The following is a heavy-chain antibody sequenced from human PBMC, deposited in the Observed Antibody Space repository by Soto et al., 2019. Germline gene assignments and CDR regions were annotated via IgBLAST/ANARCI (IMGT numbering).Heavy chain of an antibody. J-gene: IGHJ6*02. D-gene: IGHD2-15*01. CDR1: GASVTSISYY. CDR2: MYHSGST. CDR3: ARVVVVAATGYDYYYGMDV. V-gene: IGHV4-39*01. Sequence: SETLSLTCTVSGASVTSISYYWGWIRQPPGKGLEWIGSMYHSGSTYFNPSLKSRVTLSVDTSKNQFSLKLSSVTAADTAVYYCARVVVVAATGYDYYYGMDVWGQGTTVTV.